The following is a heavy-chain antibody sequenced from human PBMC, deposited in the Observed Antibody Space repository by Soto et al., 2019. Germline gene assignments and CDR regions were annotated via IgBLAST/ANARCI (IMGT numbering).Heavy chain of an antibody. CDR1: VDSVSSNSAA. CDR2: TYYRSKWYN. D-gene: IGHD6-19*01. V-gene: IGHV6-1*01. Sequence: SQTLSLTCAISVDSVSSNSAAGNCIGQSPSRGLEWLGRTYYRSKWYNDYAVSVKSRITINPDTSKNQFSLQLNSVTPEDTAVYYCARGMGSGYSSGWYDYWGQGTLVTVSS. J-gene: IGHJ4*02. CDR3: ARGMGSGYSSGWYDY.